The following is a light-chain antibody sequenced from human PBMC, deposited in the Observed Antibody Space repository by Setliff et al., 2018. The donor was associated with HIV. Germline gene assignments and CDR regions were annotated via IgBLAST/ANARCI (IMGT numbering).Light chain of an antibody. CDR3: CSFTSINTYV. J-gene: IGLJ1*01. Sequence: HSALTQPASVSGSPGQSITISCTGTSSDVGDYNYVSWYQQHPGKAPKLMIYEVTNRPSGVSSRFSGSKSGNTASLTISGLQAEDEADFYCCSFTSINTYVFGTGTKVTVL. CDR1: SSDVGDYNY. V-gene: IGLV2-14*01. CDR2: EVT.